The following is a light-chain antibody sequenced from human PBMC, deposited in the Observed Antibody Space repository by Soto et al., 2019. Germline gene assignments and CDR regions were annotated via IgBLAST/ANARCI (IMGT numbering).Light chain of an antibody. V-gene: IGKV3-11*01. CDR1: QSVSSY. Sequence: EIVLTQSPATLSLSPGERATLSCRASQSVSSYLAWYQQKPGQAPRLLIYDASNRATGIPARFSGSGSGTGFTLTISSLEPEDFAVYYCQQRSNWPLTFGPGTKVDIK. CDR3: QQRSNWPLT. CDR2: DAS. J-gene: IGKJ3*01.